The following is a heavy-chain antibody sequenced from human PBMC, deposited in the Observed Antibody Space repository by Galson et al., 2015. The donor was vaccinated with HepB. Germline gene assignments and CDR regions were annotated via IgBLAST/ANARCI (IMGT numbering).Heavy chain of an antibody. V-gene: IGHV3-30*04. CDR1: GFPSSTYA. Sequence: SLRLSCAASGFPSSTYAFHWVRQAPGKGLKWVAVISYDGRSIQYAESVKGRFTISRDNSKNTLYMQMSSLRPEDTAVYYCARAVRGVMGEMDDWGQGSTVSVSS. CDR3: ARAVRGVMGEMDD. J-gene: IGHJ6*02. D-gene: IGHD3-10*01. CDR2: ISYDGRSI.